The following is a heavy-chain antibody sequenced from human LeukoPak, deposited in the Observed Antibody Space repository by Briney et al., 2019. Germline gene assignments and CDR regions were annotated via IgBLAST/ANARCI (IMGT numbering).Heavy chain of an antibody. V-gene: IGHV1-2*02. CDR3: ARDDNFQFDY. D-gene: IGHD1-1*01. CDR1: GYTFTAYY. J-gene: IGHJ4*02. Sequence: ASVKVSCKASGYTFTAYYMHWVRQAPGQGLEWMGWINPNTGGTNYAPKFQGRVTVTRDTSISTAYMVLSSLTFDDTAVYYCARDDNFQFDYWGQGTLATVSS. CDR2: INPNTGGT.